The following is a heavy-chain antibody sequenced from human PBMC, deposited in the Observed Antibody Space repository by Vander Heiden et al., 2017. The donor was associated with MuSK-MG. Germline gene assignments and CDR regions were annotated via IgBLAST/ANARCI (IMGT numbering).Heavy chain of an antibody. V-gene: IGHV1-8*01. J-gene: IGHJ6*03. CDR2: MNPNGGNT. CDR3: ARVRGNAGVYYYYMDV. Sequence: QVQLVQSGAEVKKPGASVKVSCKASGYTFTSYDLNWVRQATGQGLEWMGWMNPNGGNTGYAQKFQGRDTKTRNTSISTAYMELSSLSSEETAVYYCARVRGNAGVYYYYMDVWGKGTTVTVSS. CDR1: GYTFTSYD. D-gene: IGHD1-1*01.